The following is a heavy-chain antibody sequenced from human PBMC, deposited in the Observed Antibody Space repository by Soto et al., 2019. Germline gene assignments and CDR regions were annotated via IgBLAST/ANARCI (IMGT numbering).Heavy chain of an antibody. J-gene: IGHJ4*02. CDR3: AKSQNLRLRSYVDY. CDR2: ISGSGGST. D-gene: IGHD4-17*01. CDR1: GFTFSSYA. V-gene: IGHV3-23*01. Sequence: GSLRLSCAASGFTFSSYAMSWVRQAPGKGLEWVSAISGSGGSTYYADSVKGRFTISRDNSKNTLYLQMNSLRAEDTAVYYCAKSQNLRLRSYVDYWGQGTVVTVSS.